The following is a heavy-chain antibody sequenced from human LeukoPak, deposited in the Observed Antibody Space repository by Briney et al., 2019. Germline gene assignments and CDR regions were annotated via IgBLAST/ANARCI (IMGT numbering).Heavy chain of an antibody. Sequence: GGSLRLSCAASGFTFSTYGMHWVRQAPGKGLEWVAFVRYDGSKKYYTNSVKGRFTISRDNSKNTLYLQMNSLRAEDTAVYYCAREGGEWELLRTFDYWGQGTLVTVSS. D-gene: IGHD1-26*01. V-gene: IGHV3-30*02. CDR1: GFTFSTYG. J-gene: IGHJ4*02. CDR2: VRYDGSKK. CDR3: AREGGEWELLRTFDY.